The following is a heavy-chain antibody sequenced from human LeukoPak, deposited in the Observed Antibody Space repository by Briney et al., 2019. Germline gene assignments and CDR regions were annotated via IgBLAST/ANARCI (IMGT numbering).Heavy chain of an antibody. V-gene: IGHV4-59*12. Sequence: PSETLSLTCTVSGGSISSYYWSWIRQPPGKGLEWIGYIYYSGSTNYNPSLKSRVTILVDTSKNQFSLKLSSVTAADTAVYYCARDHGPTVVDYYDSSGYYLNYFDYWGLGTLVTVSS. CDR3: ARDHGPTVVDYYDSSGYYLNYFDY. CDR1: GGSISSYY. CDR2: IYYSGST. J-gene: IGHJ4*02. D-gene: IGHD3-22*01.